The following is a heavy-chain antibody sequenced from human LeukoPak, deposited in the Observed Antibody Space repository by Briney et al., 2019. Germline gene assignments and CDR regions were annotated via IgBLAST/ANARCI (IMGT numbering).Heavy chain of an antibody. CDR3: ARGPSSNWSGLDF. CDR1: GFSFSGHW. J-gene: IGHJ4*02. D-gene: IGHD6-13*01. CDR2: ISPTGSTT. V-gene: IGHV3-74*01. Sequence: GGSLRLSRAASGFSFSGHWMHWARQLPGKGLVWVSRISPTGSTTSYADSVKGRFTVSRDNAKNTLYLQVNNLRAEDTAVYYCARGPSSNWSGLDFWGQGTLLTVSS.